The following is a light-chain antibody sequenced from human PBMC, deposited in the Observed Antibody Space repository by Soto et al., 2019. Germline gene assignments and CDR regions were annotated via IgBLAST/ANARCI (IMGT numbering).Light chain of an antibody. CDR1: STDFENYNL. Sequence: QSVLTQPASVSGSPGQSITISCTRSSTDFENYNLVSWYQHCPDKAPKLIIYEGTKRPSEISDRFSGSESDTTASLIISGLQPEDEADYYCSSYAGSSARVVFGGGTKLNVL. J-gene: IGLJ2*01. V-gene: IGLV2-23*01. CDR3: SSYAGSSARVV. CDR2: EGT.